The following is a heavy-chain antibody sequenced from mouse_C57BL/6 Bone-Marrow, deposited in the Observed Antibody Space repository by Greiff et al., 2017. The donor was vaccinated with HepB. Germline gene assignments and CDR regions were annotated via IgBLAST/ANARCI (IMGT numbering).Heavy chain of an antibody. J-gene: IGHJ2*01. CDR2: IFPGSGST. D-gene: IGHD2-4*01. CDR3: ASPLYDYENYFDY. CDR1: GYTFTSYW. Sequence: QVQLQQPGAELVKPGASVKMSCKASGYTFTSYWITWVKQRPGQGLEWIGDIFPGSGSTNYNEKFKSKATLTVDTSSSTAYMQLSSLTSEDSAVYYCASPLYDYENYFDYWGQGTTLTVSS. V-gene: IGHV1-55*01.